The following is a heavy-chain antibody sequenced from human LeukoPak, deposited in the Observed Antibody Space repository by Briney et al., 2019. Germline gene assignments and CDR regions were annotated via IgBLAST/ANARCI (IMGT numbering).Heavy chain of an antibody. CDR3: ARPSLTVNDGYGDY. Sequence: SVKVSCKASGGTLSGFGISWVRQAPGQGLEWMGGIIPIFGTANYAQKFQGRVTITADKSTSTAYMELSSLRSEDTAVYYCARPSLTVNDGYGDYWGQGTLVTVSS. V-gene: IGHV1-69*06. CDR2: IIPIFGTA. J-gene: IGHJ4*02. CDR1: GGTLSGFG. D-gene: IGHD5-24*01.